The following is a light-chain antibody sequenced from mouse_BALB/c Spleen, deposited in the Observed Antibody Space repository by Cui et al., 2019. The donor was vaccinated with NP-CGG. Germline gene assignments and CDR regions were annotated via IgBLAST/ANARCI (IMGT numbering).Light chain of an antibody. V-gene: IGLV1*01. CDR1: TGAVTTSNY. J-gene: IGLJ1*01. CDR2: GTN. CDR3: ALWYSNHWV. Sequence: AVVTQASALTTSPGETVTLTCRSSTGAVTTSNYANWVQEKPDHLFTGLIGGTNNRAPGVPARFSGSLIGDKAALTITGVQTEDEAIYFCALWYSNHWVFGGGTKLTVL.